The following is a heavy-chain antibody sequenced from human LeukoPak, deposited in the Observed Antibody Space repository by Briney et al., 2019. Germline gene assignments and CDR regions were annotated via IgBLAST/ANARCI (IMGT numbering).Heavy chain of an antibody. D-gene: IGHD3-16*01. CDR2: ISGSGGST. CDR1: GFTFGDYA. V-gene: IGHV3-23*01. CDR3: AKDGGGTGFDY. Sequence: GGSLRLSCTASGFTFGDYAMSWFRQAPGKGLEWVSAISGSGGSTYYADSVKGRFTISRDNSKNTLYLQMNSLRAEDTAVYYCAKDGGGTGFDYWGQGTLVTVSS. J-gene: IGHJ4*02.